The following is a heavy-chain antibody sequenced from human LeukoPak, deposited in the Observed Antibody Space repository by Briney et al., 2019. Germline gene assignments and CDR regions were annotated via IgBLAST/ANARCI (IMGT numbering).Heavy chain of an antibody. J-gene: IGHJ4*02. CDR2: ITGGHGAT. V-gene: IGHV3-23*01. D-gene: IGHD1-1*01. Sequence: GGSLRLSCSASGFNFNTYTLTWVRQTPGKRPEWLSAITGGHGATYYADSGRCPFTITRDNSRNTFYLDMSGLRAEDTAVYYCARDRSTDAISEYWGQGTLVAVSS. CDR1: GFNFNTYT. CDR3: ARDRSTDAISEY.